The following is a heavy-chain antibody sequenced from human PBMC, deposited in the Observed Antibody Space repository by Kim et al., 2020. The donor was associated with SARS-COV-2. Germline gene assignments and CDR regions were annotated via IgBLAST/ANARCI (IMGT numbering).Heavy chain of an antibody. CDR2: IFSDRRT. CDR1: GFTVSADH. J-gene: IGHJ5*02. V-gene: IGHV3-53*01. Sequence: GGSLRLSCAASGFTVSADHMSWVRQAPGKELEWVSLIFSDRRTFYADSVKGRLTISRDDSRNTVYLQMNSRRPEDTAAYYCARHDWFDPWGHGTQVTVS. CDR3: ARHDWFDP.